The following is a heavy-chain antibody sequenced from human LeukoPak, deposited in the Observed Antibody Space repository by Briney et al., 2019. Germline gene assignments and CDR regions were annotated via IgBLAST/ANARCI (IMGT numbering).Heavy chain of an antibody. CDR2: ISSSSSTI. CDR3: ARDRIAVAGTGLDY. J-gene: IGHJ4*02. Sequence: GGSLRLSCAASGFTFSSYSMNWVRQAPGKGLEWVSYISSSSSTIYYADSVKGRFTISRDNAKNSLYLQMNSLRAEDTAVYYCARDRIAVAGTGLDYWGQGTLVTVSS. CDR1: GFTFSSYS. V-gene: IGHV3-48*04. D-gene: IGHD6-19*01.